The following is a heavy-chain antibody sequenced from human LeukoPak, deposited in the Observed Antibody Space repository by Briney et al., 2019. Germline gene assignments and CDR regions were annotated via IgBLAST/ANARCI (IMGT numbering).Heavy chain of an antibody. CDR3: ARGYYTFDY. CDR1: GFTFSSYE. Sequence: GGSLRLSCAASGFTFSSYEMNWVRQAPGKGLEWVSYISSSGSTIYYADSVKGRFTISRDNAKNSLYLQMNSLGAEDTAVYYCARGYYTFDYWGQGTLVTVSS. CDR2: ISSSGSTI. V-gene: IGHV3-48*03. D-gene: IGHD3-3*01. J-gene: IGHJ4*02.